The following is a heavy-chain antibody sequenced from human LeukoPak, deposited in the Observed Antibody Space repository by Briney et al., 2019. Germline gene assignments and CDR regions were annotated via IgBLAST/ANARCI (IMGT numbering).Heavy chain of an antibody. CDR2: IRYDGSNQ. CDR1: GFTFSSYE. J-gene: IGHJ4*02. CDR3: AKKMSNNWYNHLFDY. D-gene: IGHD6-13*01. V-gene: IGHV3-30*02. Sequence: PGGSLRLSCAASGFTFSSYEMNWVRQAPGKGLEWVAFIRYDGSNQYYADSVKGRFTISRDNSKNTLYLEMNSLRAEDTAVYYCAKKMSNNWYNHLFDYWGQGTLATVSS.